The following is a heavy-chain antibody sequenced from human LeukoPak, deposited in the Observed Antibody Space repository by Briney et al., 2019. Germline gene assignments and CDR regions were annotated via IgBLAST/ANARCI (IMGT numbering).Heavy chain of an antibody. Sequence: GGSLRLSCAASGFTFSSYAMHWVRQAPGKGLEWVSGISWNSGSIGYADSVKGRFTISRDNAKNSLYLQMNSLRAEDTALYYCAKGSGSWYKGGYFDYWGQGTLVTVSS. CDR1: GFTFSSYA. V-gene: IGHV3-9*01. D-gene: IGHD6-13*01. CDR2: ISWNSGSI. CDR3: AKGSGSWYKGGYFDY. J-gene: IGHJ4*02.